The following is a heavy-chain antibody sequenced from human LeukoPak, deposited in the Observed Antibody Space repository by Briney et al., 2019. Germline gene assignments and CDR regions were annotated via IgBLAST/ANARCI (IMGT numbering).Heavy chain of an antibody. CDR1: GGSISSYN. J-gene: IGHJ2*01. CDR2: IYYSGST. V-gene: IGHV4-59*01. CDR3: ARTTVTTLDYWYFDL. Sequence: SETLSLTCTVSGGSISSYNWSWIRQPPGKGLEWIGYIYYSGSTNYNPSLKSRVTISVDTSKSHFSLKLSSVTAADTAVYYCARTTVTTLDYWYFDLWGRGTLVTVSS. D-gene: IGHD4-11*01.